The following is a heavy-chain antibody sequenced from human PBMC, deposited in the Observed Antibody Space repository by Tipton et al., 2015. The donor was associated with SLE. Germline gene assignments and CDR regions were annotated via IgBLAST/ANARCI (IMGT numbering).Heavy chain of an antibody. CDR1: GGSVSSGSYY. Sequence: TLSLTCTVSGGSVSSGSYYWSWIRQPPGKGLEWIGYIYYSGSTNYNPSLKSRVTISVDTSKNQFSLKLSSVTAADTAVYYCARASAIFGVVTSLDYWGQGTLVTVSS. J-gene: IGHJ4*02. CDR2: IYYSGST. D-gene: IGHD3-3*01. V-gene: IGHV4-61*01. CDR3: ARASAIFGVVTSLDY.